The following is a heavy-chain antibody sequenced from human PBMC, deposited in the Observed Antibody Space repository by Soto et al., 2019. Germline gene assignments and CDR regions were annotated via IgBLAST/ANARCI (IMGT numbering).Heavy chain of an antibody. CDR1: GFTFSSYG. J-gene: IGHJ6*03. CDR3: AKDFINYYYYMDV. D-gene: IGHD3-10*01. V-gene: IGHV3-30*18. Sequence: ESVGGVVQPGRSLRLSCAASGFTFSSYGMHWVRQAPGKGLEWVAVISYDGSNKYYADSVMGRFTISRDNSKNTLYLQMNSLRAEDTAVYYCAKDFINYYYYMDVWGKGTTVTVSS. CDR2: ISYDGSNK.